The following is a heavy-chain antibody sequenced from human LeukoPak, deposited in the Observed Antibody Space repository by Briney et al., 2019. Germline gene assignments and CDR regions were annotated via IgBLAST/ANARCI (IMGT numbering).Heavy chain of an antibody. CDR2: INAKSGGT. V-gene: IGHV1-2*04. Sequence: GASVKVSCKTSGYTFTDYFIHWVRQAPGQGLEWMGWINAKSGGTNYAQKFQGWVTMTRDTSISTAYLQWSSLKASDTAMYYCARKDYGGNSRNNWFDPWGQGTLVTVSS. J-gene: IGHJ5*02. D-gene: IGHD4-23*01. CDR1: GYTFTDYF. CDR3: ARKDYGGNSRNNWFDP.